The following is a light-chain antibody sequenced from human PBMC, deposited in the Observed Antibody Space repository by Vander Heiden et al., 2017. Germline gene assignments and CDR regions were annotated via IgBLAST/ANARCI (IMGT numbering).Light chain of an antibody. CDR2: AAS. Sequence: DIQMTQSPSSLSASVGDRVTITCRASQSISSYLHWYQQKLGKAPKLLIYAASSLQRGVPSRSRGRGPGTDFTLSIIMLQPPNIATYYFRQSDSTPRTLGQWTKLEIK. CDR1: QSISSY. V-gene: IGKV1-39*01. CDR3: RQSDSTPRT. J-gene: IGKJ2*01.